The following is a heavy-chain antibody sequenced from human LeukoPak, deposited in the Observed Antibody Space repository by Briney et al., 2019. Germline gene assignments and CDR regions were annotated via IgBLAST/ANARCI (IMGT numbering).Heavy chain of an antibody. Sequence: SETLSLTCTVSGGSLSGCYWSWIRQPPGKGLEWIGYMYYRGSTDYNPSPKSRVTISVDTSKNQFSLKLSSVTAADTAVYYCARGLVAKVRYFDYWGQGTLVTVSS. V-gene: IGHV4-59*12. CDR2: MYYRGST. J-gene: IGHJ4*02. D-gene: IGHD5-12*01. CDR1: GGSLSGCY. CDR3: ARGLVAKVRYFDY.